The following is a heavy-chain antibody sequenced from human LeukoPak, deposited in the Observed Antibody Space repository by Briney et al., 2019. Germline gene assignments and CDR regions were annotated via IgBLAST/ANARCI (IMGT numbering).Heavy chain of an antibody. V-gene: IGHV4-59*01. Sequence: SETLSLTCTVSGGSISSYYWSWIRQPPGKGLEWIGYIYYSGSTNYNPSLKSRVTISVDTSKNQFSLKLSSVTAVDTAVYYCASLDGYSIFDYWGQGTLVTVPS. CDR3: ASLDGYSIFDY. CDR1: GGSISSYY. D-gene: IGHD5-24*01. CDR2: IYYSGST. J-gene: IGHJ4*02.